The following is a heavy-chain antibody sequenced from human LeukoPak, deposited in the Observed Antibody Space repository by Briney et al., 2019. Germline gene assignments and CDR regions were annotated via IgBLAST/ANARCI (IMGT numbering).Heavy chain of an antibody. V-gene: IGHV1-2*02. CDR3: ARPHTYDFWSGYYFDY. CDR1: GYTFTGYY. CDR2: INPNSGGT. D-gene: IGHD3-3*01. Sequence: ASVKASCKASGYTFTGYYMHWVRQAPGQGLEWMGWINPNSGGTNYAQKFQGRVTMTRDTSISTAYMELSRLRSDDTAVYYCARPHTYDFWSGYYFDYWGQGTLVTVSS. J-gene: IGHJ4*02.